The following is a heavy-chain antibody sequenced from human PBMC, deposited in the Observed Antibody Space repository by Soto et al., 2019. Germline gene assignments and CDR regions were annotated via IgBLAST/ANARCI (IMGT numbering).Heavy chain of an antibody. D-gene: IGHD3-22*01. CDR3: AREPHDYDSSSYYYDY. CDR1: GGSISSYY. J-gene: IGHJ4*02. CDR2: IYYSGST. Sequence: QVQLQESGPGLVKPSETLSLTCTVTGGSISSYYWSWIRQPPGKGLEWIGYIYYSGSTNYNPSLKSRVTISVDTSKNQFSLKLSSVTAAGTAVYYCAREPHDYDSSSYYYDYWGQGTLVTVSS. V-gene: IGHV4-59*01.